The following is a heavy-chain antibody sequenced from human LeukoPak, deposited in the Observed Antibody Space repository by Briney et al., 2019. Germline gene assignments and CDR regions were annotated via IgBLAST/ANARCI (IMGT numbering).Heavy chain of an antibody. CDR1: GYSFTSYW. J-gene: IGHJ3*02. D-gene: IGHD2-2*01. Sequence: GESLKISCKGSGYSFTSYWIGWVRQMPGKGLGWMGIIHPGDSDTRYSPSFQGQVTISADKSISTAYLQWSSLKASDTAMYYCARGKRQGYCSSTSCLSFDIWGQGTMVTVSS. CDR2: IHPGDSDT. CDR3: ARGKRQGYCSSTSCLSFDI. V-gene: IGHV5-51*01.